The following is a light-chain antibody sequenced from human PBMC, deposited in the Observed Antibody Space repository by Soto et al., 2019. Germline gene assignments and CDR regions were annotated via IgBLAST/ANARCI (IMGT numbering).Light chain of an antibody. V-gene: IGLV2-14*01. CDR1: SSDVGAYNY. Sequence: QSALTQPASVSGSPGQSITLSCTGTSSDVGAYNYVSWYQQHPGKAPKLMIYDVSNRPSGISDRFSGSKSGSTASLTISGLQAEDEADYYCCSYAGTSTHTVFGGGTKLTVL. J-gene: IGLJ7*01. CDR3: CSYAGTSTHTV. CDR2: DVS.